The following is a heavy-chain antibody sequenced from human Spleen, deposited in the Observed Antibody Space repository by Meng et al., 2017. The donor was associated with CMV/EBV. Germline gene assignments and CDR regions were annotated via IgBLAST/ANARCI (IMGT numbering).Heavy chain of an antibody. V-gene: IGHV4-59*12. D-gene: IGHD1-26*01. J-gene: IGHJ4*02. CDR2: IYYSGTT. Sequence: LQGPGPGLVKTSETLSLTCAVSGGPINNYYWGWIRQPPGKGLEWIGYIYYSGTTSYNPSLKSRVTISVDTSKNQFSLKLSSVTAADTAVYYCAIRRSGSYRGYFDYWGQGTLVTVSS. CDR1: GGPINNYY. CDR3: AIRRSGSYRGYFDY.